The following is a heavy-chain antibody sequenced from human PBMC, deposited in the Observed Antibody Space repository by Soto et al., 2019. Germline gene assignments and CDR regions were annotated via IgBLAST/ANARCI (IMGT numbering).Heavy chain of an antibody. J-gene: IGHJ6*03. CDR3: ARDGARGSSSYPYYYYYMDV. D-gene: IGHD6-6*01. V-gene: IGHV1-2*04. CDR1: GYTFTGYY. Sequence: ASVKVSCKASGYTFTGYYMHWVRQAPGQGLEWMGWINPNSGGTNYAQKFQGWVTMTRDTSISTAYMELSRLRSDDTAVYYCARDGARGSSSYPYYYYYMDVWGKGTTVTVS. CDR2: INPNSGGT.